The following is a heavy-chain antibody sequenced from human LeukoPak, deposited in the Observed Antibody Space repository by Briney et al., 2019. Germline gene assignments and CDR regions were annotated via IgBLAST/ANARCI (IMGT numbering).Heavy chain of an antibody. CDR2: INWNGGST. J-gene: IGHJ6*03. Sequence: GGSLRLSCAASGFTFDDYGMSWVRQAPGKGLEWVSGINWNGGSTGYADSVKGRFTISRDNAKNSLYLQMNSLRAEDTALYYFARAPTGLYYYYYMDVWGKGTTVTVSS. V-gene: IGHV3-20*04. CDR3: ARAPTGLYYYYYMDV. CDR1: GFTFDDYG. D-gene: IGHD3-16*01.